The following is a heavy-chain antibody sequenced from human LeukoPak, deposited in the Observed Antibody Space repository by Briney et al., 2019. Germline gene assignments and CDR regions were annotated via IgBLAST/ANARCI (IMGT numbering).Heavy chain of an antibody. D-gene: IGHD1-26*01. CDR2: ISWNSGSI. J-gene: IGHJ4*02. Sequence: PGGSLRLSCAASGFTFDDYAMHWVRQAPGKGLEWVSGISWNSGSIGYADSVKGRFTISRDNAKNSLYLQMNSLRAEDTALYYCAKQGSYYDFDYWGQGTLVTVSS. CDR1: GFTFDDYA. CDR3: AKQGSYYDFDY. V-gene: IGHV3-9*01.